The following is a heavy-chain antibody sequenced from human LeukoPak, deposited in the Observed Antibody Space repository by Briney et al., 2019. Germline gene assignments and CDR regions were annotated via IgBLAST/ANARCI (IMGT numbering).Heavy chain of an antibody. CDR3: HCSGGSCYFDY. J-gene: IGHJ4*02. CDR2: IYSGGST. V-gene: IGHV3-53*01. CDR1: GFTVSSNY. D-gene: IGHD2-15*01. Sequence: ASETLSLTCTASGFTVSSNYMSWVRQAPGKGLEWVSVIYSGGSTYYADSVKGRFTISRDNSKNTLYLQMNSLRAEDTAVYYCHCSGGSCYFDYWGQGTLVTVSS.